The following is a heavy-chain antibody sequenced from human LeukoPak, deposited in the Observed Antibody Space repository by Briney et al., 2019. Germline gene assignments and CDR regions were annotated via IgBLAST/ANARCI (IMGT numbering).Heavy chain of an antibody. Sequence: ASVKVSCKACRDTFSNYAINWVRQAPGHGLEWMGRIIPLFGTTNYAPTFQGRVTITADTTTTTAYMDLNSLKSGDTATYYCARDGAFVYHYKSGLDLWGKGTLVTVSS. CDR3: ARDGAFVYHYKSGLDL. J-gene: IGHJ5*02. CDR1: RDTFSNYA. V-gene: IGHV1-69*06. CDR2: IIPLFGTT. D-gene: IGHD5/OR15-5a*01.